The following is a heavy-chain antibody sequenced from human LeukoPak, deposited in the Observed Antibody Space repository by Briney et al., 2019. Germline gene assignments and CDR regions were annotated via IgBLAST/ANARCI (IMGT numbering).Heavy chain of an antibody. CDR1: GFIFNNYA. D-gene: IGHD4-17*01. J-gene: IGHJ4*02. Sequence: GGSLRLSCAGSGFIFNNYAMHWVRQPPGKGLEWVSGISWNSGSIDCADSVKGRFTIFRDNAKNTLYLQMNSLRAEDTAVYYCARGRYYLDSWGQGTLVTVSS. V-gene: IGHV3-9*01. CDR3: ARGRYYLDS. CDR2: ISWNSGSI.